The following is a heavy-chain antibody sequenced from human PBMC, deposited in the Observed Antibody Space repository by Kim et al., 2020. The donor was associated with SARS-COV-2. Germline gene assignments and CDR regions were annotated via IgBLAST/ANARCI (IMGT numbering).Heavy chain of an antibody. CDR2: IIPIFGTA. CDR3: ARGHEIVVVPAAMDY. V-gene: IGHV1-69*13. D-gene: IGHD2-2*01. Sequence: SVKVSCKASGGTFSSYAISWVRQAPGQGLEWMGGIIPIFGTANYAQKFQGRVTITADESTSTAYMELSSLRSEDTAVYYCARGHEIVVVPAAMDYWGQGTLVTVSS. J-gene: IGHJ4*02. CDR1: GGTFSSYA.